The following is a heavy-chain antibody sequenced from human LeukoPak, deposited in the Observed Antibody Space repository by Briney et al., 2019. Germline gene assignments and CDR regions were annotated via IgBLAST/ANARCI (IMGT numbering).Heavy chain of an antibody. D-gene: IGHD2-2*01. J-gene: IGHJ6*02. CDR1: GYTFTSYG. CDR3: AREGFSPLPAATYYYYGMDV. V-gene: IGHV1-18*01. CDR2: ISAYNGNT. Sequence: GASVKVSCKASGYTFTSYGISWVRQAPGQGLEWMGWISAYNGNTNYAQKLQGRVTMTTDTSTSTAYMELRSLRSDDTAVYYCAREGFSPLPAATYYYYGMDVWGQGTTVTVSS.